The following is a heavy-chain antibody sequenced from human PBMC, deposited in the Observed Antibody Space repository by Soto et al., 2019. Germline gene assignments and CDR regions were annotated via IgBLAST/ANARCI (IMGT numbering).Heavy chain of an antibody. D-gene: IGHD5-12*01. V-gene: IGHV1-18*01. CDR3: ARDCVDIVATADLDYGMDV. CDR2: ISAYNGNT. J-gene: IGHJ6*02. CDR1: GYTFTSYG. Sequence: GASVKVSCKASGYTFTSYGISWVRQAPGQGLEWMGWISAYNGNTNYAQKLQGRVTMTTDTSTSTAYMELRSLRSDDTAVYYCARDCVDIVATADLDYGMDVWGQGTTVTVSS.